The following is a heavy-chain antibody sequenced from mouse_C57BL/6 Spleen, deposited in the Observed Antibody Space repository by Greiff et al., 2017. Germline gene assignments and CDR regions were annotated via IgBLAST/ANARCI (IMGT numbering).Heavy chain of an antibody. Sequence: QVQLQQSDAELVKPGASVKISCKVSGYTFTDHTIHWMKQRPEQGLEWIGYIYPRDGSTKYNEKFKGKATVTADKSSSTTYMQLNSLTSEDSAVYFCARYHGNFAYYYSMDYWGQGTSVTVSS. D-gene: IGHD2-1*01. CDR2: IYPRDGST. CDR1: GYTFTDHT. J-gene: IGHJ4*01. CDR3: ARYHGNFAYYYSMDY. V-gene: IGHV1-78*01.